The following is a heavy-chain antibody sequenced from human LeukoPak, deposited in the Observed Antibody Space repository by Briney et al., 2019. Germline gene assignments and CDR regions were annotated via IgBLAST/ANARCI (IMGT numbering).Heavy chain of an antibody. CDR1: GFTFSSYG. CDR2: IWYDGSNK. J-gene: IGHJ4*02. CDR3: ARDRPPFDY. V-gene: IGHV3-33*01. Sequence: GGSLRLSCAASGFTFSSYGMHWVRQAPGKGMEWVAFIWYDGSNKYYADSVKGRFTISRDNSKNTLYLQMNSLRADDTAVYYCARDRPPFDYWGQGTLVTVSS.